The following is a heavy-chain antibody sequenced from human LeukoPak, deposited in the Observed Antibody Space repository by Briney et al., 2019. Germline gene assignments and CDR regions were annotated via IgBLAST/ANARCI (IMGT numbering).Heavy chain of an antibody. CDR2: IRTKSYSYAA. J-gene: IGHJ4*02. CDR3: TTWELDYFDY. D-gene: IGHD1-26*01. V-gene: IGHV3-73*01. CDR1: GFMFSGSA. Sequence: GGSLKLSCAASGFMFSGSAMHWVRQAPGKGLEWVGRIRTKSYSYAAVYAASVEGRFTISRDDSKNTAYLQMNSLKTEDTAVYYCTTWELDYFDYWGQGTPVTVSS.